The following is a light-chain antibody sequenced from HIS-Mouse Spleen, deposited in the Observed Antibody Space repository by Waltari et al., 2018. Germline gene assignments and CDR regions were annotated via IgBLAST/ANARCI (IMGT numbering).Light chain of an antibody. J-gene: IGLJ3*02. CDR1: SSDVGGYNY. V-gene: IGLV2-14*01. CDR3: SSSTSSSTWV. CDR2: EIR. Sequence: QSALTQPASVSGSPGQSITISCTGTSSDVGGYNYVSWYPQHPGKAPKLMIYEIRKRPAGGSNRFSGSKSGNTASLSISGLQAEDEADYYCSSSTSSSTWVFGGGTKLTVL.